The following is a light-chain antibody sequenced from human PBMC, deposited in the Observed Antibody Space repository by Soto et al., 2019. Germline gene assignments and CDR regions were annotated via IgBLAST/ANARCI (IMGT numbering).Light chain of an antibody. Sequence: DIQMTQSPSTLSASVGDRVTITCRASQSISTWLAWYQHKPGSAPKLLIYNASILESGVPSRFSGSGSGTEFTLTLSILQPDDFATYYCQQFVSYPLTFCGGTKVEIK. CDR3: QQFVSYPLT. CDR1: QSISTW. CDR2: NAS. V-gene: IGKV1-5*03. J-gene: IGKJ4*01.